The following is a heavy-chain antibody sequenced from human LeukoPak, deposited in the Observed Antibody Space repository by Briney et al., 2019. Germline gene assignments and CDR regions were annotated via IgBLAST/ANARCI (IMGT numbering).Heavy chain of an antibody. Sequence: KASETLSLTCTVSGGSISTYYWSWIRQPPGKGLEWIGYIYYSGSTNYNPSLKSRVTISVDTSKNQFSLKLSSVTAADTAVYYCARDDRGSSWYEGPFDYWGQGTLVTVSS. CDR1: GGSISTYY. D-gene: IGHD6-13*01. V-gene: IGHV4-59*01. J-gene: IGHJ4*02. CDR2: IYYSGST. CDR3: ARDDRGSSWYEGPFDY.